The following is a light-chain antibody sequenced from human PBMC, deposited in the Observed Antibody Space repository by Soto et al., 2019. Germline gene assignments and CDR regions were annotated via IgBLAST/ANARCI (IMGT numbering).Light chain of an antibody. V-gene: IGKV3-20*01. J-gene: IGKJ3*01. CDR1: QSVSSSY. Sequence: ENVLTQSPGTLSLSPGERATLSCRASQSVSSSYLAWYQQKPGQAPRLLIYSASSRATGIPDRFSGSGSGTDFTVTISRLEPEDFAVYYCQQYGSSPITFGPGTKVDIK. CDR3: QQYGSSPIT. CDR2: SAS.